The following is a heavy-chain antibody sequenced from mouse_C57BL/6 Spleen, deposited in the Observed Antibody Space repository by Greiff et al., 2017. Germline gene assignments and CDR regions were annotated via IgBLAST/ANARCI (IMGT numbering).Heavy chain of an antibody. D-gene: IGHD1-1*01. CDR2: IYPGNSDT. V-gene: IGHV1-5*01. J-gene: IGHJ4*01. CDR1: GYTFTSYW. CDR3: TRGVITTVVAPMDY. Sequence: VQLQQSGTVLARPGASVKMSCKTSGYTFTSYWMHWVKQRPGQGLEWIGAIYPGNSDTSYNQKFKGKAKLTAVTSASTAYMELSSLTNEDSAVYYCTRGVITTVVAPMDYWGQGTSVTVSS.